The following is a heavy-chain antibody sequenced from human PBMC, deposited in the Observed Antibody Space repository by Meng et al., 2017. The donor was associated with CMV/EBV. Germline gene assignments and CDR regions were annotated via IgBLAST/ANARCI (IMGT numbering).Heavy chain of an antibody. Sequence: SETLSLTCAISGDSVSSNSAAWNWIRQSPSRGLEWLGRTYYRSKWYNDYAVSVKSRITINPDTSKNQFSLKLSSVTAADTAVYYCARIMAGTTSYGMDIWGQGTTVTVSS. CDR2: TYYRSKWYN. V-gene: IGHV6-1*01. J-gene: IGHJ6*02. D-gene: IGHD1-7*01. CDR3: ARIMAGTTSYGMDI. CDR1: GDSVSSNSAA.